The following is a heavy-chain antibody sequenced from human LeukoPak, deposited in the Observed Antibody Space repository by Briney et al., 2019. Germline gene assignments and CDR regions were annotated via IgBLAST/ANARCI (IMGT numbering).Heavy chain of an antibody. Sequence: GGSLRPSCAASGFTFSSYSMNWVPQAPGKGLEWVSSISSSSSYIYYADSVKGRFTISRDNAKNSLYLQMNSLRAEDTAVYYCASWTTVTQFDYWGQGTLVTASS. CDR1: GFTFSSYS. CDR3: ASWTTVTQFDY. J-gene: IGHJ4*02. V-gene: IGHV3-21*01. D-gene: IGHD4-17*01. CDR2: ISSSSSYI.